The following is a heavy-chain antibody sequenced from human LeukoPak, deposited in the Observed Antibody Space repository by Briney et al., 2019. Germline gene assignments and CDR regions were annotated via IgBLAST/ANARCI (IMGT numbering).Heavy chain of an antibody. J-gene: IGHJ6*02. V-gene: IGHV1-3*01. CDR2: INAGNGNT. CDR3: ARARGGYYSYGMDV. CDR1: GYTFSTYA. Sequence: ASVTVSCKASGYTFSTYAMHWVRQAPGQRLEWMGWINAGNGNTKYSQKFQGRVTITRDTSASTAYMELSSLRSEDTALYYCARARGGYYSYGMDVWGQGTTVTVSS.